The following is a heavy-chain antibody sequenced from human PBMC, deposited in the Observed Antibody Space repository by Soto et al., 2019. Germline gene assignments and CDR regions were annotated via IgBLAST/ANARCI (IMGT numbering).Heavy chain of an antibody. CDR2: INPNWGGT. D-gene: IGHD2-15*01. Sequence: VASVKVSCKASGYTFTGYYMHWVRQAPGQELEWVAWINPNWGGTNYAQKFQGRVTMTRDTSISTAYMELSRLRSDDTAVYYCARDLVDIVVVVAAGWFAPWGQGTLVTVSS. CDR1: GYTFTGYY. CDR3: ARDLVDIVVVVAAGWFAP. J-gene: IGHJ5*02. V-gene: IGHV1-2*02.